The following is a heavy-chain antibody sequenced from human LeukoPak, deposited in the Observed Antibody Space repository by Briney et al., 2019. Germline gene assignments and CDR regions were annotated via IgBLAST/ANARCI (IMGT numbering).Heavy chain of an antibody. V-gene: IGHV3-11*01. D-gene: IGHD6-6*01. Sequence: GGSLRLSCAASGFTFSDYYMSWIRQAPGKGLEWVSYISSSGSTTYYADSVKGRFTISRDNAKNSLYLQMNSLRAEDTAVYYCAVYSSSSNYFDYWGQGTLVTVSS. CDR3: AVYSSSSNYFDY. CDR1: GFTFSDYY. CDR2: ISSSGSTT. J-gene: IGHJ4*02.